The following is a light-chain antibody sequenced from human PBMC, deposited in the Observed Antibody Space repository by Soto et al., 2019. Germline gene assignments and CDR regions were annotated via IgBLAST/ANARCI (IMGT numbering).Light chain of an antibody. CDR2: GAS. Sequence: DIQMTQSPSSLSASVGDRVAITCRASQNIGNYLSWYALKPGKAPKLLIYGASSLQSGVPSRFSGSGSGTHFTLTISSLQPEDFATYYCQQSDSIPFTFGQGTKLEMK. CDR3: QQSDSIPFT. J-gene: IGKJ2*01. V-gene: IGKV1-39*01. CDR1: QNIGNY.